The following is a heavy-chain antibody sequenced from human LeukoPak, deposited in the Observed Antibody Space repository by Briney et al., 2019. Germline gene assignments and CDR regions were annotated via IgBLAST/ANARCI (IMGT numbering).Heavy chain of an antibody. CDR2: ISYDGSNK. J-gene: IGHJ6*02. V-gene: IGHV3-30-3*01. CDR3: ARIAATTEDASYGMDV. D-gene: IGHD5-24*01. Sequence: PGGSLRLSCAASGFTFSSYAMHWVRQAPGKGLEWEAVISYDGSNKYYADSVKGRFTISRDNSKNTLYLQMNSLRAEDTAVYYCARIAATTEDASYGMDVWGQGTTVTVSS. CDR1: GFTFSSYA.